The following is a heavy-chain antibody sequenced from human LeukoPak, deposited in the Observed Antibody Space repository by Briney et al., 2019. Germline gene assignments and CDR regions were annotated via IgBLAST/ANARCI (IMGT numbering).Heavy chain of an antibody. V-gene: IGHV3-66*01. CDR1: GFSVSTNY. J-gene: IGHJ4*02. CDR2: IHSGDST. D-gene: IGHD5-12*01. CDR3: ARDLRLRGYSGYDFE. Sequence: GGSLRLSCAASGFSVSTNYMTWVRQAPGKGLEWVSLIHSGDSTYYAHSVRGRFHIPRDNSKNPLFLQMTSLRAEDTAVYYCARDLRLRGYSGYDFEWGQGTLVTVSS.